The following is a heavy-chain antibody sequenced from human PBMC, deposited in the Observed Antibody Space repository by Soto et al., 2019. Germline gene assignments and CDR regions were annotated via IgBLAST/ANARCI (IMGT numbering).Heavy chain of an antibody. J-gene: IGHJ4*02. Sequence: GGSLRLSCVASGFTFSSYAMSWVRQAPGKGLEWVSGISGSGVSTYYTDSVKGQFTISRDNSKNTLYLQMNSLRAEDTAVYYCAREFLGQRQLDRTDPDFDYWGQGTLVPVAS. CDR1: GFTFSSYA. CDR2: ISGSGVST. CDR3: AREFLGQRQLDRTDPDFDY. D-gene: IGHD1-1*01. V-gene: IGHV3-23*01.